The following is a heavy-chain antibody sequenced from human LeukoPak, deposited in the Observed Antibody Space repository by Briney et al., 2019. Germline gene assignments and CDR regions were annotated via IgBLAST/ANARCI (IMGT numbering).Heavy chain of an antibody. J-gene: IGHJ6*03. CDR2: IIPIFGTA. V-gene: IGHV1-69*13. D-gene: IGHD5-24*01. CDR3: ARGEWLQVSYYYYMDV. Sequence: SVKVSCKASGGTFSSYAISWVRQAPGQGLEWMGGIIPIFGTANYAQKFQGRVTITADESTSTAYMELSSLRSEDTAVYYCARGEWLQVSYYYYMDVRGKGTTVTVSS. CDR1: GGTFSSYA.